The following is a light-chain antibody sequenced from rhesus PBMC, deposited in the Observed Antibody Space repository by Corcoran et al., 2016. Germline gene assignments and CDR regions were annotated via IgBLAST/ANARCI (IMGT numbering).Light chain of an antibody. J-gene: IGKJ1*01. V-gene: IGKV3-24*04. Sequence: EIVMTQSPATLSLSPGERATLSCRASQSVGSSLAWYQQKPGNAPRPLSFGASSRATGIPDRFSGSGSGTGFTLTISSLEPEDVAVYYCLQLSNWPRTFGQGTKVEIK. CDR2: GAS. CDR1: QSVGSS. CDR3: LQLSNWPRT.